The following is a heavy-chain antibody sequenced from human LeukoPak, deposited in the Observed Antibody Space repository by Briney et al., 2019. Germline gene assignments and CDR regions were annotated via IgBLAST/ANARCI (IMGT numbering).Heavy chain of an antibody. CDR3: AKVTLGASDY. Sequence: GGSLRLSCAASGFIFSSYGMHWVRQAPGKGLEWVAFIRYDGSKKYYADSVKGRFTISRDNSKNTLYLQMNSLRAEDTAVYYCAKVTLGASDYWGQGTLVTVSS. CDR2: IRYDGSKK. J-gene: IGHJ4*02. V-gene: IGHV3-30*02. CDR1: GFIFSSYG. D-gene: IGHD1-26*01.